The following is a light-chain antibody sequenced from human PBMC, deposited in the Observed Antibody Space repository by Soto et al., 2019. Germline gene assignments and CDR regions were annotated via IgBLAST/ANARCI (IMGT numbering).Light chain of an antibody. J-gene: IGKJ4*01. CDR1: QDITND. CDR3: QQYDNVPLT. Sequence: DIQMTQSPSSLSASVGDRVTITCQASQDITNDLNWYQQKPGKAPKVLIYEASNLETGVPSRFRGSGSWTDFTFTISSLQPEDLATYFCQQYDNVPLTFGGGTKVELK. CDR2: EAS. V-gene: IGKV1-33*01.